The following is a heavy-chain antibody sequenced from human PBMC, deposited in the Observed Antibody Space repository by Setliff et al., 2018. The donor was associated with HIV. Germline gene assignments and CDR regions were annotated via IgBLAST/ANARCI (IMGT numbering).Heavy chain of an antibody. CDR1: GGTFSSYA. J-gene: IGHJ3*02. D-gene: IGHD3-22*01. V-gene: IGHV1-69*13. Sequence: SVKVSCKASGGTFSSYAISWVRQAPGQGLEWMGGIIPTFGTANYAQKFQGRVTITADESTSTAYMELSSLRSEDTAVYYCASVQVVTNAFDIWGQGTMVTVSS. CDR3: ASVQVVTNAFDI. CDR2: IIPTFGTA.